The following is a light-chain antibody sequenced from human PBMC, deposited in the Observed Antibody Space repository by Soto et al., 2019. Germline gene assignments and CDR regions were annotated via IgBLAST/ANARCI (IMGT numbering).Light chain of an antibody. V-gene: IGKV3-20*01. CDR1: QSLTSSY. J-gene: IGKJ2*01. CDR2: GAS. Sequence: EIVLTQSPGTLSLSPGERATLSCRASQSLTSSYLPWYQQKTGQAPRLLIYGASSRATGIPVWFSASGSGTDFTLSISRLEPEDFAVYYCQQYESSPPSYTFGQGTKLEIK. CDR3: QQYESSPPSYT.